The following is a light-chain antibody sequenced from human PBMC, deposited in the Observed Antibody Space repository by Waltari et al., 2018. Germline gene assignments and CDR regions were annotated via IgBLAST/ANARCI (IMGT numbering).Light chain of an antibody. CDR1: QSVNNY. CDR2: DAT. CDR3: QQRSIRPPAYS. Sequence: EMVLTQSPATLCLSPGARVTLSCRASQSVNNYLARYQQKPGQSPLLLISDATSRATGIPARFSGNGSGTDFTLTICSLEAEDFAVYYCQQRSIRPPAYSFGQGTRLEIK. V-gene: IGKV3-11*01. J-gene: IGKJ2*03.